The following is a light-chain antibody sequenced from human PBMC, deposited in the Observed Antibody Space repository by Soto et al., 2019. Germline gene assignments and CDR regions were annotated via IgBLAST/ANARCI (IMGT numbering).Light chain of an antibody. V-gene: IGKV1-39*01. CDR3: QQSYSTLIT. CDR1: QSISTY. Sequence: DIQMTQSPSSLSASVGDRVTITCRASQSISTYINWYQHKPGKAPKVLIYAASILPSGVPSRFSGGGSGTDFTLTISSLQPEDFATYYCQQSYSTLITFGQGTRLEIK. CDR2: AAS. J-gene: IGKJ5*01.